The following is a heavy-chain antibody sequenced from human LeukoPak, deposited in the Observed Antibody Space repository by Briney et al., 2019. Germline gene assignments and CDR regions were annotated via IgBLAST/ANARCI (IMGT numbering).Heavy chain of an antibody. CDR3: ARADWGTASVNWNYGYDY. Sequence: GASVKVSCKASGGTFSSYAISWVRQAPGQGLEWMGGIIPIFGTANYAQKFQGRVTITADESTSTAYMELSSLRSDDTAVYYCARADWGTASVNWNYGYDYWGQGTLVTVSS. D-gene: IGHD1-7*01. CDR2: IIPIFGTA. V-gene: IGHV1-69*13. CDR1: GGTFSSYA. J-gene: IGHJ4*02.